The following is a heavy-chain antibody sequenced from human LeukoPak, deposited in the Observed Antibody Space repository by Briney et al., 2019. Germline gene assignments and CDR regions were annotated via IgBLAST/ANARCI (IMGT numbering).Heavy chain of an antibody. D-gene: IGHD2-2*01. CDR1: GFTSSSYP. CDR3: AKEYLVCSSASCSAFDV. J-gene: IGHJ3*01. Sequence: GGSLGLSCAASGFTSSSYPMNWVRQAPGKGLEWVSAISGGGDRTFHADSVKGRFTISRDNSKNTLYLQMNSLRVEDTAVYYCAKEYLVCSSASCSAFDVWGPGTMVTVSS. CDR2: ISGGGDRT. V-gene: IGHV3-23*01.